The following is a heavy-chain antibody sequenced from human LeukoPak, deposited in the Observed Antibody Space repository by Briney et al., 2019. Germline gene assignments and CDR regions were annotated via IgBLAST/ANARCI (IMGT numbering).Heavy chain of an antibody. V-gene: IGHV4-34*01. Sequence: SETLSLTCAVYGGSFSVYYWSWIRQPPGKGLEWGGEINHSGSTNYNPSIESRVTISVDTSKNQFSLKLSCVTAADTAVYYCARRVGFGEYHPNWFDPWGQGTLVTVSS. D-gene: IGHD3-10*01. CDR2: INHSGST. J-gene: IGHJ5*02. CDR3: ARRVGFGEYHPNWFDP. CDR1: GGSFSVYY.